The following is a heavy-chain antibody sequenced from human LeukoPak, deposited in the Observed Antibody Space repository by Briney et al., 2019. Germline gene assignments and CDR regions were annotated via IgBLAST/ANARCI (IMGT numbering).Heavy chain of an antibody. Sequence: KISCKGSGYSFTSYWVGWVRQAPGQGLEWMGRIIPILGIANYAQKFQGRVTITADKSTSTAYMELSSLRSEDTAVYYCARAHGILTGYPYDYWGQGTLVTVSS. J-gene: IGHJ4*02. D-gene: IGHD3-9*01. CDR1: GYSFTSYW. CDR3: ARAHGILTGYPYDY. CDR2: IIPILGIA. V-gene: IGHV1-69*04.